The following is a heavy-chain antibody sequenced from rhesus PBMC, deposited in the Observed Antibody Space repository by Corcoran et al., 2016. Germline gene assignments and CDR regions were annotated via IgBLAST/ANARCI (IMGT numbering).Heavy chain of an antibody. CDR1: GFSFSDYY. D-gene: IGHD2-21*01. V-gene: IGHV3-178*01. Sequence: EVQLVESGGGLAKPGGSLRLSCAASGFSFSDYYMDWVRQAPGKGLEWVSRISNGGGGTGDAGAVKGRFTIAGGNAKNTVYLQMNSRRAEDTAVYYCAYFYCTGSGCPSLDSWGQGVVVTVSS. CDR3: AYFYCTGSGCPSLDS. J-gene: IGHJ6*01. CDR2: ISNGGGGT.